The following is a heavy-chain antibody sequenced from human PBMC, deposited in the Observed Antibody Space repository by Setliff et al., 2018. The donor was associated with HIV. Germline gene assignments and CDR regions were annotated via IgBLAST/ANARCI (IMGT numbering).Heavy chain of an antibody. Sequence: PGGSLRLSCAASGFNFSTHTMNWIRQAPGKGLEWVSSISSSGTYIYYADSVKGRFTISRDNSKNTLYLHMNNLRGDDTAVYYCAKGCGGAGFCYYADYWGQGTVVTVSS. J-gene: IGHJ4*02. V-gene: IGHV3-21*01. CDR1: GFNFSTHT. D-gene: IGHD2-21*01. CDR2: ISSSGTYI. CDR3: AKGCGGAGFCYYADY.